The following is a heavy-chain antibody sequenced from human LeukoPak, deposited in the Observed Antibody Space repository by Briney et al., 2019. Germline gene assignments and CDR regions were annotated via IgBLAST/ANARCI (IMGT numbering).Heavy chain of an antibody. CDR1: GGSISSSSYY. CDR2: IYTCGST. CDR3: ARSGWHSSGYPVTFDY. V-gene: IGHV4-61*02. J-gene: IGHJ4*02. Sequence: PSETLSLTCTVSGGSISSSSYYWGWIRQPAGKGLEWIGRIYTCGSTNYNPSLKSRVTISVDTSKNQFSLKLSSVTAADTAVYYCARSGWHSSGYPVTFDYWGQGTLVTVSS. D-gene: IGHD3-22*01.